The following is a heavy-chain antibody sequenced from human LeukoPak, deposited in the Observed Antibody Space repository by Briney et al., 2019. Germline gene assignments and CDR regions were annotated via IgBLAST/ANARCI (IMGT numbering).Heavy chain of an antibody. CDR3: AKDRVDTAMVIGY. J-gene: IGHJ4*02. Sequence: PGGSLRLSCAASGFTFSSYGMHWVRQAPGKGLEWVAFIRYDGSNKYYADSVEGRFTISRDNSKNTTYLQMNSLRAEDTAVYYCAKDRVDTAMVIGYWGQGNLVTVSS. CDR1: GFTFSSYG. CDR2: IRYDGSNK. V-gene: IGHV3-30*02. D-gene: IGHD5-18*01.